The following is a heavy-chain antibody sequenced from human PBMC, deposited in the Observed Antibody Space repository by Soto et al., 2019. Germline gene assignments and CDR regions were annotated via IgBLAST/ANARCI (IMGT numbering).Heavy chain of an antibody. Sequence: QVQLQESGPGLVKPSETLSLTCTVSGGSVSSGSYYWSWIRQPPGKGLEWMGNIYYSGSPNYNPSPESXVXXXVXXSKNQFSRKLSSVPAADTAVYYCARGIEGWYQGRYYYGMDVWGQGTTVTVSS. D-gene: IGHD6-19*01. CDR1: GGSVSSGSYY. CDR3: ARGIEGWYQGRYYYGMDV. V-gene: IGHV4-61*01. CDR2: IYYSGSP. J-gene: IGHJ6*02.